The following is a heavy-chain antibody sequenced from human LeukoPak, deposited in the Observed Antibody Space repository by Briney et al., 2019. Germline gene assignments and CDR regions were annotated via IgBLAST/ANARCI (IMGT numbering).Heavy chain of an antibody. Sequence: GGSLRLSCAASGFSFSSYYIHWVRQAPGKGLVWVSRIASDGSSTDYADSVKGRFTISRDNAKNTLYLQMNSLRAEDTAVYYCARDLKDWGQGTLVTVSS. V-gene: IGHV3-74*01. CDR3: ARDLKD. CDR2: IASDGSST. J-gene: IGHJ4*02. CDR1: GFSFSSYY.